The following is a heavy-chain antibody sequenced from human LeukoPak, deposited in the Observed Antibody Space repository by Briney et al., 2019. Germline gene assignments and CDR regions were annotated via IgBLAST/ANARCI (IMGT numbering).Heavy chain of an antibody. J-gene: IGHJ5*02. V-gene: IGHV1-2*02. CDR3: ARGYYYDSSGYRNWFDP. CDR2: INPNSGGT. Sequence: GASVKVSCKASGYTFTGYYMHWVRQAPGQGLEWMGWINPNSGGTNYAQKFQGRVTMTRDTSTSTAYMELSRLRSDDTAVYYCARGYYYDSSGYRNWFDPWGQGTLVTVSS. CDR1: GYTFTGYY. D-gene: IGHD3-22*01.